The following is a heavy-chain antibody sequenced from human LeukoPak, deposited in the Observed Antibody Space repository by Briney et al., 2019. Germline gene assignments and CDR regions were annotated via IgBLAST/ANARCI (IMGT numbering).Heavy chain of an antibody. CDR3: ARTYCGGDCYLSLLLVFDY. Sequence: GGSLRLSCAASGFTFSDYYMSWIRQVPGKGLEGVSYISSSGSTIYYADSVKGRFTISRDNAKNSLYLQMNSLRAEDTAVYYCARTYCGGDCYLSLLLVFDYWGQGTLVTVSS. V-gene: IGHV3-11*01. CDR1: GFTFSDYY. CDR2: ISSSGSTI. D-gene: IGHD2-21*02. J-gene: IGHJ4*02.